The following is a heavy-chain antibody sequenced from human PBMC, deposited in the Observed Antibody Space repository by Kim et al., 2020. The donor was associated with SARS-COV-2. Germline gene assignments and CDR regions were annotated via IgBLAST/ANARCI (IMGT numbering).Heavy chain of an antibody. V-gene: IGHV4-39*01. CDR1: GGSISSSSYY. CDR2: IYYSGST. D-gene: IGHD2-2*01. Sequence: TLSLTCTVSGGSISSSSYYWGWIRQPPGKGLEWIGSIYYSGSTYYNPSLKSRVTISVDTSKNQFSLKLSSVTAADTAVYYCARPRSSVPAAIDYWGQGTLVTVSS. J-gene: IGHJ4*02. CDR3: ARPRSSVPAAIDY.